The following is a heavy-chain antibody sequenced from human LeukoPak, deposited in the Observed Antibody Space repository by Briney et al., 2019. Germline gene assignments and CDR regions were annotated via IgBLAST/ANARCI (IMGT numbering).Heavy chain of an antibody. V-gene: IGHV1-69*13. CDR1: GGTFRSYA. CDR2: IIPIFGTA. Sequence: SVKVSCKTSGGTFRSYAISWVRQAPGQGLEWMGGIIPIFGTANYAQKFQGRVTITADESTSTAYMELSSLRSEDTAMYYCASSKDYHDSSGYARTLDYWGQGTLVTVSS. J-gene: IGHJ4*02. D-gene: IGHD3-22*01. CDR3: ASSKDYHDSSGYARTLDY.